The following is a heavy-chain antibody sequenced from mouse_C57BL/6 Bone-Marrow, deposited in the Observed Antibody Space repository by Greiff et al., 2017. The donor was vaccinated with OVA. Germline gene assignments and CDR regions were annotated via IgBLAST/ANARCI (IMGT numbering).Heavy chain of an antibody. CDR3: ARGELVDYFDY. CDR2: ISDGGSYT. J-gene: IGHJ2*01. V-gene: IGHV5-4*01. CDR1: GFTFSSYA. D-gene: IGHD4-1*01. Sequence: EVQRVESGGGLVKPGGSLKLSCAASGFTFSSYAMSWVRQTPEKRLEWVATISDGGSYTYYPDNVKGRFTISRDNAKNNLYLQMSHLKSEDTAMYYCARGELVDYFDYWGQGTTLTVSS.